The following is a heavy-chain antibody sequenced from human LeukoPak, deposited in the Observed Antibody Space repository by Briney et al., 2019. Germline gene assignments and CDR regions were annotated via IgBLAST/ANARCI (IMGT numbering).Heavy chain of an antibody. Sequence: GGSLRLSCLASGLTFSSYSMNWVRQAPGKGLEWVSSISSSSFYIYYADSVKGRFTISRDNANNSLYLQMNSLRAEDTAVYYCGGPGASDYGMDVWGQGSTVTVSS. CDR1: GLTFSSYS. D-gene: IGHD3-10*01. CDR3: GGPGASDYGMDV. CDR2: ISSSSFYI. V-gene: IGHV3-21*01. J-gene: IGHJ6*02.